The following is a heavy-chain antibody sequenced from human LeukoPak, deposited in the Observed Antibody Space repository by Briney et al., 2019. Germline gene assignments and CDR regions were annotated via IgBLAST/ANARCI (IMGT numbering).Heavy chain of an antibody. D-gene: IGHD6-13*01. CDR2: IYYSGST. CDR1: GGSISSYY. J-gene: IGHJ1*01. Sequence: PSETLSLTCTVSGGSISSYYWSWIRQPPGKGLEWIGYIYYSGSTNYNPSLKSRVTISVDTSKNQFSLKLSSVTAADTAVYYCARHSSSWYRTEYFQHWGQGTLVTVSS. CDR3: ARHSSSWYRTEYFQH. V-gene: IGHV4-59*08.